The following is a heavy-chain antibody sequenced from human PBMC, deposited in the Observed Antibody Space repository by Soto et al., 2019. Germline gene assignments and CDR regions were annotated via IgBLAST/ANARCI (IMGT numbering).Heavy chain of an antibody. V-gene: IGHV1-69*13. CDR2: IIPIFGTA. D-gene: IGHD3-22*01. CDR1: GGTFSSYA. J-gene: IGHJ3*02. Sequence: SVKVSCKASGGTFSSYAISWVRQAPGQGLEWMGGIIPIFGTANYAQKFQGRVTITADESTSTAYMELSSLRSEDTAVYYCARFLDRTYYYDSSASNGGAFDICGQGTMVTVSS. CDR3: ARFLDRTYYYDSSASNGGAFDI.